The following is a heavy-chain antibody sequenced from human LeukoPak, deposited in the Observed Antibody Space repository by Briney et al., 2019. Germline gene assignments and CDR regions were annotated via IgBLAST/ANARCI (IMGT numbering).Heavy chain of an antibody. V-gene: IGHV4-34*01. CDR1: GGSFSGYY. CDR2: INHSGST. Sequence: PSETLSLTCAVYGGSFSGYYWSWIRQPPGKGLEWIGEINHSGSTNYNPSLKSRVTISVDTSKNQFSLKLSSVTAADTAVYYCAGLDTAMVTNDGYWGQGTLVTVSS. J-gene: IGHJ4*02. D-gene: IGHD5-18*01. CDR3: AGLDTAMVTNDGY.